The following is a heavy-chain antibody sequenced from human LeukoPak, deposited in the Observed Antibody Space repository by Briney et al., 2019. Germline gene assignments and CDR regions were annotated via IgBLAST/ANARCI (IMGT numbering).Heavy chain of an antibody. Sequence: GGSLRLSCAASGFTFSSYAMHWVRQAPGKGLEWVAVISYDGSNKYYADSVKGRLTISRDNSKNTLYLQMNSLRAEDTAVYYCAKERDRQWLAFDYWGQGTLVTVSS. J-gene: IGHJ4*02. CDR2: ISYDGSNK. CDR3: AKERDRQWLAFDY. CDR1: GFTFSSYA. V-gene: IGHV3-30*04. D-gene: IGHD6-19*01.